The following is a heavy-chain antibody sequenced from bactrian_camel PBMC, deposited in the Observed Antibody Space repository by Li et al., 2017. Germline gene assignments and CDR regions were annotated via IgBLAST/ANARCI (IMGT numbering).Heavy chain of an antibody. CDR2: LDEDGRP. D-gene: IGHD2*01. J-gene: IGHJ4*01. CDR1: GYRYMPYS. V-gene: IGHV3S26*01. Sequence: QVQLVESGGGSVQAGGSLRLACKLSGYRYMPYSMAWFRQPPGKEREEVSVLDEDGRPTYADSVKGRFIISQDETKNTLYLQMNNVKPEDSAVYYCGAIWLCADCSGGVCPKVAKYWGQWTQVTVS. CDR3: GAIWLCADCSGGVCPKVAKY.